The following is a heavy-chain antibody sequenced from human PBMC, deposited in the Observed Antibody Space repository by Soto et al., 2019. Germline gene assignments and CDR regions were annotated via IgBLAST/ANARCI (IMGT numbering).Heavy chain of an antibody. CDR1: GFTFSRYW. Sequence: EVQMVESGGGLVQPGGSLRLSCAASGFTFSRYWMHWVRQAPGKGLVWVSRISSDGRDTIYAGFVKGRFTISRDNAENMLYLQMNSRTADDSAIYYCVRGWTPDQHVGYLQSWGRGTQVSVSA. CDR3: VRGWTPDQHVGYLQS. V-gene: IGHV3-74*01. J-gene: IGHJ5*02. CDR2: ISSDGRDT. D-gene: IGHD1-26*01.